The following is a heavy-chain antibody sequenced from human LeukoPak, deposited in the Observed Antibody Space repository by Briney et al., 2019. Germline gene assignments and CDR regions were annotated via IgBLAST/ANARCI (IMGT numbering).Heavy chain of an antibody. V-gene: IGHV3-23*01. CDR1: GFTFSSSS. D-gene: IGHD6-19*01. CDR2: ISGSGGRT. J-gene: IGHJ4*02. CDR3: AMAVIGSGWTLDY. Sequence: GGSLRLSCAASGFTFSSSSMNWVRQAPGKGLEWVSSISGSGGRTSYADSVQGRFTISRDNSRNTLYLELNSLRAEDAAVYFCAMAVIGSGWTLDYWGQGTLVTVS.